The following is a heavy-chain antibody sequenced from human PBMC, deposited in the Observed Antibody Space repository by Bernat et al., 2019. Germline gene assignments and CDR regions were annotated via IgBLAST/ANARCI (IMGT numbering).Heavy chain of an antibody. Sequence: QVQLVESGGGVVQPGRSLRLSCAASGFTFSSYGMHWVRQAPGKGLEWVAVIWYDGSNKYYADSVKGRFTISRDNSKNTLYLQMNSLRAEDTAVYYCARDGHSSSWVWVSYYYYGMDVWGQGTTVTVSS. CDR3: ARDGHSSSWVWVSYYYYGMDV. D-gene: IGHD6-13*01. J-gene: IGHJ6*02. CDR2: IWYDGSNK. V-gene: IGHV3-33*01. CDR1: GFTFSSYG.